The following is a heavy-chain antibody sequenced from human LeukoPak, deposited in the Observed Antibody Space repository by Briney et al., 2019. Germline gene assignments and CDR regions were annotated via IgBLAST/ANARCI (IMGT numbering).Heavy chain of an antibody. J-gene: IGHJ4*02. Sequence: GGSLRLSCAASGFTFDDYAMHWVRQAPGKGLEWVSLISGDGGSTYYADSVKGRFTISRDNSKNSLYLQMNSLRTEDTALHYCAKVKTVTSSLDYWGQGTLVTVSS. CDR2: ISGDGGST. CDR1: GFTFDDYA. V-gene: IGHV3-43*02. CDR3: AKVKTVTSSLDY. D-gene: IGHD4-17*01.